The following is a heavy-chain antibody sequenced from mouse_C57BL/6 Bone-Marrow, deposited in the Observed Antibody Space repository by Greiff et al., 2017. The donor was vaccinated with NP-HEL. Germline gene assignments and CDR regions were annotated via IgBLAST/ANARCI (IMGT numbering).Heavy chain of an antibody. Sequence: EVKLVESGGGLVKPGGSLKLSCAASGFTFSDYGMHWVRQAPEKGLEWVAYISSGSSTIYYADTVKGRFTISRDNAKNTLVLQMTSLRSEDTAMYYCARTGYYGSSPWYFDVWGTGTTVTVSS. J-gene: IGHJ1*03. CDR3: ARTGYYGSSPWYFDV. V-gene: IGHV5-17*01. D-gene: IGHD1-1*01. CDR1: GFTFSDYG. CDR2: ISSGSSTI.